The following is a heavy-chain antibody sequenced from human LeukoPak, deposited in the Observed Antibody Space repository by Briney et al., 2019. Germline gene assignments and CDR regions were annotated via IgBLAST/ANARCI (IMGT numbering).Heavy chain of an antibody. CDR2: IIPIFGTA. Sequence: ASVKVSCKTSGGTFSSYAISWVRQAPGQGLEWMGGIIPIFGTANYAQKFQGRVTITADESTSTAYMELSSLRSEDTAVYYCARDGVVPAASVEDGPSSYYYYMDVWGKGTTVTVSS. V-gene: IGHV1-69*13. J-gene: IGHJ6*03. CDR3: ARDGVVPAASVEDGPSSYYYYMDV. CDR1: GGTFSSYA. D-gene: IGHD2-2*01.